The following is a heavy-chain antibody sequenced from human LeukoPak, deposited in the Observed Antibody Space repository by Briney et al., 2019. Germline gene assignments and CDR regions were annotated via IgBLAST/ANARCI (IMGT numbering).Heavy chain of an antibody. D-gene: IGHD3-22*01. CDR3: ASVIVVINWDAFDI. J-gene: IGHJ3*02. CDR1: GFXFSSYW. Sequence: GGSLRLSCAASGFXFSSYWIHWVRQAPGKGLVWVSRINSDGSSTSYADSVKGRFTISRDNAKNTLYLQMNSLRAEDTAVYYCASVIVVINWDAFDIWGQGTMVTVSS. V-gene: IGHV3-74*01. CDR2: INSDGSST.